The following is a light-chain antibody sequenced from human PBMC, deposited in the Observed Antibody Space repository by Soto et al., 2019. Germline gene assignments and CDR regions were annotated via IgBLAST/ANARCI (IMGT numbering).Light chain of an antibody. Sequence: QSALTQPASVSGSPGQSITISCTGTSSDVGAFNYVSWYQHHPGKAPKLIIYEVSNRPSGVSNRFSASKSGNTASLTISGLQAEDEADYYCNSYTTSSTLVFGTGTKV. CDR2: EVS. V-gene: IGLV2-14*01. CDR1: SSDVGAFNY. J-gene: IGLJ1*01. CDR3: NSYTTSSTLV.